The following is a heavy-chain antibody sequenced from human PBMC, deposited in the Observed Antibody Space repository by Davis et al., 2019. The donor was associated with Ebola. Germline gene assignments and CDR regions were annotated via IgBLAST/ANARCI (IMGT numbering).Heavy chain of an antibody. CDR2: IRAYKGNT. CDR3: ARDHFTAAAGISGMDV. CDR1: NYTFTSYG. Sequence: ASVKVSCKASNYTFTSYGISWVRQAPGQGLEWMGWIRAYKGNTNYAQKFLGRVTMTTDTSTSTAYMELRSLRSDDTAVYYCARDHFTAAAGISGMDVWGQGTTVTVSS. V-gene: IGHV1-18*01. J-gene: IGHJ6*02. D-gene: IGHD6-13*01.